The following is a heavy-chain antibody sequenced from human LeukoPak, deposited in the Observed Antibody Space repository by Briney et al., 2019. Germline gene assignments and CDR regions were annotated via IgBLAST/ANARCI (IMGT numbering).Heavy chain of an antibody. D-gene: IGHD2-2*01. CDR3: VREDAHTYYFDF. CDR1: GYTFTSYH. Sequence: ASVKGSCKTSGYTFTSYHMHWVRQAPGQGLEWVAIIKSTGDTTVYAQKFQGRVTVTRDTSTSTVYMDLSSLSSEDTAVYYCVREDAHTYYFDFWGPGTLVTVSS. J-gene: IGHJ4*02. CDR2: IKSTGDTT. V-gene: IGHV1-46*01.